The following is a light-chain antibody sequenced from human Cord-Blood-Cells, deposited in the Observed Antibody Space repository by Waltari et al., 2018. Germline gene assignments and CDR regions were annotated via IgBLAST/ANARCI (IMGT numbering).Light chain of an antibody. CDR1: SSDVGGYNY. J-gene: IGLJ3*02. V-gene: IGLV2-14*01. CDR2: DVS. Sequence: QSALPQPASVSGSPGQSITISCTGPSSDVGGYNYVPWYQQHPGKAPKLMIYDVSNRPSGVSNRFSGSKSGNTASLTISGLQAEDEADYYCSSYTSSSTLVFGGGTKLTVL. CDR3: SSYTSSSTLV.